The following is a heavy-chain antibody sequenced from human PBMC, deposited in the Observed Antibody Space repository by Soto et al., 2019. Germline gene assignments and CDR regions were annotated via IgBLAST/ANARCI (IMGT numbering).Heavy chain of an antibody. CDR3: ARDIDNRDYYYGLDV. CDR1: GFVFKNYE. V-gene: IGHV3-48*03. D-gene: IGHD1-20*01. J-gene: IGHJ6*02. CDR2: ISNSGNTI. Sequence: GGSLRLSCVASGFVFKNYEMNWVRQAPGKGLEWISYISNSGNTIYVADSMRGRFTISRDNTKNSLFLQMNSLRADDTAVYYCARDIDNRDYYYGLDVWGQGTTVTVSS.